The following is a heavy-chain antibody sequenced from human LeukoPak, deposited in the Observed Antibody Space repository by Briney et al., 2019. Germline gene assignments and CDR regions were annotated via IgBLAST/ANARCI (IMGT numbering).Heavy chain of an antibody. CDR2: IRYDGSNK. CDR1: GFTFSSYG. D-gene: IGHD3-22*01. V-gene: IGHV3-30*02. J-gene: IGHJ4*02. CDR3: AKDHRTYYYDSSGLS. Sequence: GGSLRLSCAASGFTFSSYGMHWVRQAPGKGLEWVAFIRYDGSNKYYADSVKGRFTISRDNSKNTLYLQMNSLRAEDTAVYYCAKDHRTYYYDSSGLSWGQGTLVTVSS.